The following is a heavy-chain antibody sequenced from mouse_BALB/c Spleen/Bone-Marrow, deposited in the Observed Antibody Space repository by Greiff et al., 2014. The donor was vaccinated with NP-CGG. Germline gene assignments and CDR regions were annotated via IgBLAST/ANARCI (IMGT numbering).Heavy chain of an antibody. J-gene: IGHJ2*01. CDR3: AFITTVVEYYFDY. Sequence: EVQLQQSGAELVKPGASVKLSCTASGFNIKDTYMHWVKQRPEQGLEWIGRIDAANGNSKYDPKFQGKATITADKSSNTAYLQLSSLTSEDTAVYYCAFITTVVEYYFDYWGQGTTLTVSS. CDR2: IDAANGNS. V-gene: IGHV14-3*02. CDR1: GFNIKDTY. D-gene: IGHD1-1*01.